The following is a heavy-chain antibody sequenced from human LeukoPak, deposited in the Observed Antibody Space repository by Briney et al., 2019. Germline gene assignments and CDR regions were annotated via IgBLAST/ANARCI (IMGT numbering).Heavy chain of an antibody. CDR3: ARGGCDFWSGYSGYYFDF. Sequence: PGGSLRLSCAASGFTFSGYYMSWIRQAPGKGPEWISYISSSGDSEYFADSVKGRFTISRDNAKNSLYLQMNSLRAEDTAVYYCARGGCDFWSGYSGYYFDFWGQGTLVTVSS. CDR2: ISSSGDSE. D-gene: IGHD3-3*01. J-gene: IGHJ4*02. CDR1: GFTFSGYY. V-gene: IGHV3-11*01.